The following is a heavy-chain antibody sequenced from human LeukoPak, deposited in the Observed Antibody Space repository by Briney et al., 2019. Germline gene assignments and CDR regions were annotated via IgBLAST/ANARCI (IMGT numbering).Heavy chain of an antibody. J-gene: IGHJ6*03. D-gene: IGHD3-10*01. V-gene: IGHV5-51*01. CDR2: IYPGDSDT. Sequence: GESLKISCKGSGYSVTSYWIGWVRQMPGKGLEWMGIIYPGDSDTRYSPSFQGQVTISDGKSISTAYLQWSSLKASDTAMYYCARHIPYYYGSGSYSYYYYYMDVWGKGTTVTVSS. CDR1: GYSVTSYW. CDR3: ARHIPYYYGSGSYSYYYYYMDV.